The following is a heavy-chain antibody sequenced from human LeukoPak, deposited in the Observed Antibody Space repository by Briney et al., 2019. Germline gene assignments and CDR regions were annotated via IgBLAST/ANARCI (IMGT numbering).Heavy chain of an antibody. J-gene: IGHJ4*02. Sequence: GRSLRLSCAASGFTFSSYGMHWVRQAPGKGLEWVAVISYDGSNKYHADSVKGRFTISRDNSKNTLYPQMNSLRAEDTAVYYCAKGGRPFDYWGQGTLVTVSS. V-gene: IGHV3-30*18. CDR2: ISYDGSNK. CDR1: GFTFSSYG. CDR3: AKGGRPFDY.